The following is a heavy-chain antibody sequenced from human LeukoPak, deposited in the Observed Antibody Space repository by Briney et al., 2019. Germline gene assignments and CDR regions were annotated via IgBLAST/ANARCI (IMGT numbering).Heavy chain of an antibody. CDR1: GVSISSYY. V-gene: IGHV4-59*08. CDR2: IYYSGST. D-gene: IGHD2-15*01. CDR3: ARRGDCSGGSCHYYFDY. Sequence: SETLSLTCTVSGVSISSYYWSWIRQPPGKGLEWIGYIYYSGSTNYNPSLKSRVTISVGMSKNQFSLKLSSVTAADTAVYYCARRGDCSGGSCHYYFDYWGQGTLVTVSS. J-gene: IGHJ4*02.